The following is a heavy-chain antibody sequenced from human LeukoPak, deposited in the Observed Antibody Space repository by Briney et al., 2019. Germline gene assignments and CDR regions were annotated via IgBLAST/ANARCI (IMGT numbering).Heavy chain of an antibody. D-gene: IGHD4-11*01. V-gene: IGHV4-31*03. CDR2: IYYSGST. CDR3: ARDHTETSSLNFRNYYYGMDI. Sequence: PSETLSLTCTVSGGSIRSGDYSGNWIRQHPGKGLEWIGYIYYSGSTYYNPSLTSRVTMSVDTSKNQFSLKLSSVTAADAAIYYCARDHTETSSLNFRNYYYGMDIWGQGTTVIVSS. CDR1: GGSIRSGDYS. J-gene: IGHJ6*02.